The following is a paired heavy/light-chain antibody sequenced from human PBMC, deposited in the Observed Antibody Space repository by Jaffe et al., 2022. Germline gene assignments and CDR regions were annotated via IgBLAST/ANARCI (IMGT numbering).Heavy chain of an antibody. CDR1: GFTFSSYG. CDR2: IRYDGSNK. J-gene: IGHJ4*02. Sequence: QVQLVESGGGVVQPGGSLRLSCAASGFTFSSYGMHWVRQAPGKGLEWVAFIRYDGSNKYYADSVKGRFTISRDNSKNTLYLQMNSLRAEDTAVYYCAKPPEVPILEWPMLGHNWGQGTLVTVSS. V-gene: IGHV3-30*02. D-gene: IGHD3-3*01. CDR3: AKPPEVPILEWPMLGHN.
Light chain of an antibody. J-gene: IGKJ4*01. CDR2: GAS. Sequence: EIVLTQSPGTLSLSPGERATLSCRASQSVSSSYLAWYQQKPGQAPRLLIYGASSRATGIPDRFSGSGSGTDFTLTISRLEPEDFAVYYCQQYGSSPITFGGGTKVEIK. CDR1: QSVSSSY. V-gene: IGKV3-20*01. CDR3: QQYGSSPIT.